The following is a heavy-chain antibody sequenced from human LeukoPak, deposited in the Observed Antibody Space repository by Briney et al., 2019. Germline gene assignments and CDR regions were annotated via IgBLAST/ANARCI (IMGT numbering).Heavy chain of an antibody. CDR2: IIPIFGTA. D-gene: IGHD3-22*01. Sequence: SVTVSCKASGGTFSSYAISWVRQAPGQGLEWMGGIIPIFGTANYAQKFQGRVTITADESTSTAYMELSSLRSEDTAVYYCARSSYGQNRYYYDSSGQLDYWGQGTLVTVSS. CDR1: GGTFSSYA. V-gene: IGHV1-69*13. CDR3: ARSSYGQNRYYYDSSGQLDY. J-gene: IGHJ4*02.